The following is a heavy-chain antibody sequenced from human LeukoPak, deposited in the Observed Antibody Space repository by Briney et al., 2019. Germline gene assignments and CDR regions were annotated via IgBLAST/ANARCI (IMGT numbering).Heavy chain of an antibody. D-gene: IGHD4-17*01. CDR3: ARDGPTVTNPPFDY. CDR2: ISASSTYI. J-gene: IGHJ4*02. V-gene: IGHV3-21*01. Sequence: GGSLRLSCAASGFSFSSYTMSWVRQAPGKGLEWVSSISASSTYIYYADSVKGRFTISRDNAKNSLYLQMNSLRAEDTAVYYCARDGPTVTNPPFDYWGQGTLVTVSS. CDR1: GFSFSSYT.